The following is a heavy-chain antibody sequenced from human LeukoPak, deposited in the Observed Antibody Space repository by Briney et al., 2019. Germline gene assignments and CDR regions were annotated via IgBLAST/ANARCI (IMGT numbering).Heavy chain of an antibody. CDR2: FDPEDGET. J-gene: IGHJ2*01. D-gene: IGHD2-15*01. CDR3: ATRASVRCSGGSCYLEYWYFDL. V-gene: IGHV1-24*01. Sequence: GASVKASCKVSGYTLTELSMHWVRQAPGKGLEWMGGFDPEDGETIYAQKFQGRVTMTEDTSTDTAYMELSSLRSEDTAVYYCATRASVRCSGGSCYLEYWYFDLWGRGTLVTVSS. CDR1: GYTLTELS.